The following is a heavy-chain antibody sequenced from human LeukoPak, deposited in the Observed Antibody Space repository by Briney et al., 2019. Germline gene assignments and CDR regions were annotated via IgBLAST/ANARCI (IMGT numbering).Heavy chain of an antibody. CDR3: ARDPGVQYFDY. V-gene: IGHV3-30*04. CDR1: GITFSSYA. CDR2: ISYDGSNK. J-gene: IGHJ4*02. D-gene: IGHD3-10*01. Sequence: QPGRSLRLSCVTSGITFSSYAMHWVSQAPGKGLARVAVISYDGSNKYYADSVKGRFTISRDNSKNTLDQQMNSLRAEDTAVYYCARDPGVQYFDYWGQGTLVTVSS.